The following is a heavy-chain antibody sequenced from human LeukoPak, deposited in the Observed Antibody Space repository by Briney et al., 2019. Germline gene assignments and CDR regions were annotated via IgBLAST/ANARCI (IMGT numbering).Heavy chain of an antibody. D-gene: IGHD3-16*02. CDR2: IYYSGST. CDR1: GGSISSGGYY. J-gene: IGHJ4*02. Sequence: SQTLSLTCTVSGGSISSGGYYWSWIRQHPGKGLERIGYIYYSGSTYYNPSLKSRVTISVDTSKNQFSLKLSSVTAADTAVYYCARVRLRLGELSFQVPYYFDYWGQGTLVTVSS. V-gene: IGHV4-31*03. CDR3: ARVRLRLGELSFQVPYYFDY.